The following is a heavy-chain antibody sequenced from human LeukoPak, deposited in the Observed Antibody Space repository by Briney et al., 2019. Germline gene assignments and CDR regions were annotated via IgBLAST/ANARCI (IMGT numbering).Heavy chain of an antibody. CDR3: ARESTKTVTFDH. D-gene: IGHD4-17*01. V-gene: IGHV4-31*03. J-gene: IGHJ4*02. Sequence: SETLSLTCSVSGGSISSGGDYWSWLRQHPGKGLEWIGYIYASGNTHYNPSLQSRVTISLDTSKNQFSLNLTPVTAADTAVYYCARESTKTVTFDHWGQGTLVTVSS. CDR1: GGSISSGGDY. CDR2: IYASGNT.